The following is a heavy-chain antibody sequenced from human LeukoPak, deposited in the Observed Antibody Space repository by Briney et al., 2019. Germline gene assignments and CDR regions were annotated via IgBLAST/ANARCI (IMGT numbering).Heavy chain of an antibody. V-gene: IGHV4-30-4*07. CDR3: ARGPPDCSSTSCYAFDAFDI. D-gene: IGHD2-2*01. CDR1: GGSISSGGYS. J-gene: IGHJ3*02. CDR2: IYNSGGT. Sequence: SQTLSLTCTVSGGSISSGGYSWTWIRQSPGKGLEWIGYIYNSGGTHYNPSLTSRLTMSLDTSKNQFSLKLSSVTAADTAVYYCARGPPDCSSTSCYAFDAFDIWGQGTMVTVSS.